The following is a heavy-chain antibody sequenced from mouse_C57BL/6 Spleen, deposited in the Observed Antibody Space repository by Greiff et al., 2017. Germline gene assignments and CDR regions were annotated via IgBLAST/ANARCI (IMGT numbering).Heavy chain of an antibody. J-gene: IGHJ1*03. CDR1: GFTFNTYA. Sequence: EVKLVESGGGLVQPKGSLKLSCAASGFTFNTYAMHWVRQAPGQGLEWVARIRSKSSNYATYYADSVKDRFTISRDDSQSMLYLQMNNLKTEDTALYSCVREGGNYGDWYFDVWGTGTTVTVSS. V-gene: IGHV10-3*01. D-gene: IGHD2-1*01. CDR2: IRSKSSNYAT. CDR3: VREGGNYGDWYFDV.